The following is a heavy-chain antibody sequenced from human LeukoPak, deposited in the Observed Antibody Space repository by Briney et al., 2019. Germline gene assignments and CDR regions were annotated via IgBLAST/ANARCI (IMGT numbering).Heavy chain of an antibody. V-gene: IGHV3-23*01. CDR1: GFTFSSYA. D-gene: IGHD6-19*01. J-gene: IGHJ4*02. CDR2: ISGSGGST. Sequence: GGSLRLSCAASGFTFSSYAMSWVRQAPGKGLRWVSAISGSGGSTYYADSVKGRFTISRDNSKNTLYLQMNSLRAEDTAVYYCARGHSGWYDYWGQGTLVTVSS. CDR3: ARGHSGWYDY.